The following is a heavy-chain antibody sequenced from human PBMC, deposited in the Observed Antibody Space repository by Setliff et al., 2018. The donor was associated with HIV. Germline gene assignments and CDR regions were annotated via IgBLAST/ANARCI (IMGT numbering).Heavy chain of an antibody. CDR1: GGSISSGGYY. CDR2: IYYSGGT. V-gene: IGHV4-31*03. CDR3: ARVFTVAGTYYYYYMDV. D-gene: IGHD6-19*01. J-gene: IGHJ6*03. Sequence: SETLSLTCTVPGGSISSGGYYWSWIRQHPGMGLEWIGYIYYSGGTYYNPSLKSRITMSVDTSKNQFSLKLSSVTAADTAVYYCARVFTVAGTYYYYYMDVWGKGTTVTVSS.